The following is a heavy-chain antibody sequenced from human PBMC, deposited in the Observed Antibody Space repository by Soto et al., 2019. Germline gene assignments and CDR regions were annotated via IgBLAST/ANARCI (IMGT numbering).Heavy chain of an antibody. CDR1: GFTFSSYA. CDR3: AREDSLAVVSPGY. J-gene: IGHJ4*02. Sequence: QVQLVESGGGVVQPGRSLRLSCAASGFTFSSYAMHWFRQTPGKGLEWVALISYDGSDTYYADSVKGRFTISRDNSKNTLYLQMNSLRAEDTSVYYCAREDSLAVVSPGYWGQGILVTVSS. CDR2: ISYDGSDT. V-gene: IGHV3-30-3*01. D-gene: IGHD3-22*01.